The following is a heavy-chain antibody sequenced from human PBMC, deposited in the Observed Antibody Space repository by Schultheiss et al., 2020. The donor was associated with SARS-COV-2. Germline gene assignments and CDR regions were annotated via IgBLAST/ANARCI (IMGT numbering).Heavy chain of an antibody. CDR3: ARAARVEQLFSVRGGHLDY. J-gene: IGHJ4*02. V-gene: IGHV4-59*01. CDR1: GSSISGYF. Sequence: SETLSLTCTVSGSSISGYFWTWIRQPPGKGLEQVGNIYYTGITKYSPSLKSRITISVDTSKKQFSLRLGSVTAADTAVYYCARAARVEQLFSVRGGHLDYGGGETQATVPS. CDR2: IYYTGIT. D-gene: IGHD3-10*01.